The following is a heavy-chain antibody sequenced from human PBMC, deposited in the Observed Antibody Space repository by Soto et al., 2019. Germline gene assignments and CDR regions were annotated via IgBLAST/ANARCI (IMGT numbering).Heavy chain of an antibody. CDR2: INPSGGST. V-gene: IGHV1-46*01. Sequence: EASVTVSCKASGYTFTSHYMHWVRQAPGQGLEWMGIINPSGGSTSYAQKFQGRVTMARDTSTSTVYMELSSLRSEDTAVYYCATEGLNDAFDIWGQRTMVTVSS. J-gene: IGHJ3*02. CDR3: ATEGLNDAFDI. CDR1: GYTFTSHY.